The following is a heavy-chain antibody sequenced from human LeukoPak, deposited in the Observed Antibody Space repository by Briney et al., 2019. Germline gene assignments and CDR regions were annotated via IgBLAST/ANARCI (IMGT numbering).Heavy chain of an antibody. V-gene: IGHV4-30-4*01. J-gene: IGHJ3*02. D-gene: IGHD1-26*01. CDR2: IYYSGST. CDR1: GGSFSGYY. CDR3: AREATESDAFDI. Sequence: SETLSLTCAVYGGSFSGYYWSWIRQPPGKGLEWIGYIYYSGSTYYNPSLKSRVTISVDTSKNQFSLKLSSVTAADTAVYYCAREATESDAFDIWGQGTMVTVSS.